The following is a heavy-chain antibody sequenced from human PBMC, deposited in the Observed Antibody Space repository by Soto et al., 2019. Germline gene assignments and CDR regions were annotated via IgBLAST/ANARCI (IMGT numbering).Heavy chain of an antibody. CDR2: ISYDGSNK. CDR3: ANGGLTGSWFDAFDI. J-gene: IGHJ3*02. D-gene: IGHD1-20*01. CDR1: GFTFSSHG. Sequence: GGSLRLSCAASGFTFSSHGMHWVRQAPGKGLEWVAVISYDGSNKYYADSVKGRFTISRDNSKNTLYLQMNSLRAEDTAVYYCANGGLTGSWFDAFDIWGQGTMVTVSS. V-gene: IGHV3-30*18.